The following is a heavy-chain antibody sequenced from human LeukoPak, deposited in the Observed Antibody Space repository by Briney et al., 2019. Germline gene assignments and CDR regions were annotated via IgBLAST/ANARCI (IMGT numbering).Heavy chain of an antibody. CDR1: GGSISSGSYY. CDR2: IYTSGST. CDR3: ARGGWKAFDI. D-gene: IGHD6-19*01. J-gene: IGHJ3*02. Sequence: PSETLSLTCTVSGGSISSGSYYWSWIRQPAGKGLEWIGRIYTSGSTTYNPSLKSRVTMSVDTSKNQFSLKLSSVTAADTAVYYCARGGWKAFDIWGQGTMVTVSS. V-gene: IGHV4-61*02.